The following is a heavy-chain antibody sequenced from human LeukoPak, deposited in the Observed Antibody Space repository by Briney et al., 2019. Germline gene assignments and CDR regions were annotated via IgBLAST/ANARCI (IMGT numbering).Heavy chain of an antibody. CDR2: ISSSRTI. Sequence: PGGSLRLSCAASGFTFSSYSMNWVRQAPGKGLEWVSYISSSRTIYYADSVKGRFTISRDNAKNSLYLQMNSLRAEDTAVYYCARGQFYFDSSGPYYFDFWGQGTLVTVSS. D-gene: IGHD3-22*01. V-gene: IGHV3-48*01. CDR3: ARGQFYFDSSGPYYFDF. J-gene: IGHJ4*02. CDR1: GFTFSSYS.